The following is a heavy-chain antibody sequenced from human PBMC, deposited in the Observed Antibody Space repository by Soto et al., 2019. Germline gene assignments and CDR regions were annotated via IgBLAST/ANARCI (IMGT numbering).Heavy chain of an antibody. J-gene: IGHJ4*01. CDR3: AGHWLEGEDNFEH. CDR2: INNKSGGT. Sequence: AASVKVSCKASGYTFTGYYMHWVRQAPGQGLEWLGWINNKSGGTSYEQKFQGRVSMTRDTSTSTAYMELRRLRSDDTAVYYCAGHWLEGEDNFEHWG. V-gene: IGHV1-2*02. CDR1: GYTFTGYY. D-gene: IGHD3-10*01.